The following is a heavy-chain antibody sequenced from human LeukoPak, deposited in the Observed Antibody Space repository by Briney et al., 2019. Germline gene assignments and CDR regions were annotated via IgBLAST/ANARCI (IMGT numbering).Heavy chain of an antibody. CDR1: EYTSTGYY. Sequence: ASVKVSCKASEYTSTGYYMHWVRQAPGQGLEWMGWINPNSGGTNYAQKFQGRVTMTRDTSISTAYMELSRLRSDDTAVYYCARVRYRLAETYIDYWGQGTLVTVSS. CDR2: INPNSGGT. J-gene: IGHJ4*02. V-gene: IGHV1-2*02. CDR3: ARVRYRLAETYIDY. D-gene: IGHD3-16*01.